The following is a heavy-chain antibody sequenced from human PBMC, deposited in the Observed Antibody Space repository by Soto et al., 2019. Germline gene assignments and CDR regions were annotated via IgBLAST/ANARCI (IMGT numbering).Heavy chain of an antibody. J-gene: IGHJ6*02. CDR3: WYGSGSYYGKNYGMDV. CDR2: IYYSGST. Sequence: SETLSLTCTVSGGSISSSSYYWGWIRQPPGKGLEWIGSIYYSGSTYYNPSLKSRVTISVDTSKNQFSLKLSSVTAADTAVYYCWYGSGSYYGKNYGMDVWGQGTTVTVSS. D-gene: IGHD3-10*01. V-gene: IGHV4-39*01. CDR1: GGSISSSSYY.